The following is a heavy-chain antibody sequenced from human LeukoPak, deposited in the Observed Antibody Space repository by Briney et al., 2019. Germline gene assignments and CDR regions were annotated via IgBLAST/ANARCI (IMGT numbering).Heavy chain of an antibody. V-gene: IGHV3-74*01. Sequence: PGGSLRLSCAASGFTFSSYGMHWVRQAPGKGLVWVSRINSDGRSTNYADPVKGRFTISRDNAKNTLYLQMNSLRAEDTAVYYCARDPDSSGWSSIEYWGQGTLVTVSS. CDR1: GFTFSSYG. CDR2: INSDGRST. CDR3: ARDPDSSGWSSIEY. J-gene: IGHJ4*02. D-gene: IGHD6-19*01.